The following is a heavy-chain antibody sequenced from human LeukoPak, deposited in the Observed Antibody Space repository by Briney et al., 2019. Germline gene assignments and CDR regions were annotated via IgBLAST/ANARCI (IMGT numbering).Heavy chain of an antibody. J-gene: IGHJ4*02. Sequence: PGGSLRLSCAASGFTFDDYTMHWVRQAPGKGLEWVSAISGSGGSTYYADSVKGRFTISRDNSKNTLYLQMNSLRAEDTAVYYCAKDGHYDSSGYYFYVFYFDYWGQGTLVTVSS. CDR1: GFTFDDYT. D-gene: IGHD3-22*01. CDR3: AKDGHYDSSGYYFYVFYFDY. CDR2: ISGSGGST. V-gene: IGHV3-23*01.